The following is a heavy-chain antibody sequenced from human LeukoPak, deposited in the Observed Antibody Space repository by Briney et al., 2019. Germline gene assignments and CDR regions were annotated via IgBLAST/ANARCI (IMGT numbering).Heavy chain of an antibody. V-gene: IGHV4-34*01. J-gene: IGHJ4*02. CDR3: VTYYFGSSGPKKNY. D-gene: IGHD3-22*01. CDR2: INHSGST. Sequence: SETLPLTCTVSGGSISSYYWSWIRQPPGKGLEWIGEINHSGSTNYNPSLKSRVTISVDTSKKQFSLKLSSVTAADTAVYYCVTYYFGSSGPKKNYWGQGTLVTVSS. CDR1: GGSISSYY.